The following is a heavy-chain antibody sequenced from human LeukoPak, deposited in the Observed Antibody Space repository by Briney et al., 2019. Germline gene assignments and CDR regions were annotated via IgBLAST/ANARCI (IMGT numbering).Heavy chain of an antibody. J-gene: IGHJ4*02. CDR2: FSGSGDTT. CDR3: ATCYGFCAPWGY. D-gene: IGHD5-18*01. V-gene: IGHV3-23*01. Sequence: GGSLRLSCAASGFTFSTYAMSWVRQAPGKGLEWVSAFSGSGDTTYYADSVKGRFTISRHNSKSTLYLQMNSLRAEDTAVYYCATCYGFCAPWGYWGQGTLVTVSS. CDR1: GFTFSTYA.